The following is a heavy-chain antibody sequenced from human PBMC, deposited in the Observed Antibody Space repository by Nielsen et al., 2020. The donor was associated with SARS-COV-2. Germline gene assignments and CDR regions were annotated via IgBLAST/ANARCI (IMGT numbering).Heavy chain of an antibody. CDR2: ISSSSSYI. D-gene: IGHD3-3*01. CDR1: GYTFTSYD. V-gene: IGHV3-21*01. CDR3: ARDGALAIFGVVTRYYYGMDV. Sequence: SCKASGYTFTSYDINWVRQAPGKGLEWVSSISSSSSYIYYADSVKGRFTISRDNAKNSLYLQMNSLRAEDTAVYYCARDGALAIFGVVTRYYYGMDVWGQGTTVTVSS. J-gene: IGHJ6*02.